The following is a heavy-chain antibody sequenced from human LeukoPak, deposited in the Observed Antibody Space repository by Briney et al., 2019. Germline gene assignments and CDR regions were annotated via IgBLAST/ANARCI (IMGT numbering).Heavy chain of an antibody. J-gene: IGHJ3*02. CDR2: ISSSSSTI. Sequence: TGGSLRLSCAASGFTFSSYSINWVRQAPGKGLEWVSYISSSSSTIYYADSVKGRFTISRDNAKNSLYLQMNSLRAEDTALYYCARAPPQWELRAGYLGAFDIWGQGTMVTVSS. D-gene: IGHD1-26*01. CDR1: GFTFSSYS. CDR3: ARAPPQWELRAGYLGAFDI. V-gene: IGHV3-48*01.